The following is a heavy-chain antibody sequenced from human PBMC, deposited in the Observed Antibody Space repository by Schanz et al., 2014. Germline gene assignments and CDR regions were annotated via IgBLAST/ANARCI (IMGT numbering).Heavy chain of an antibody. J-gene: IGHJ6*02. CDR1: GYTFISYG. D-gene: IGHD3-10*01. Sequence: QVQLVQSGAEVKKPGASVKVSCKASGYTFISYGIKWVRQAPGQGLEWMGWISAYNGHTDYAQKLQGRVTLTTDTSTSTAYMELRNLRSDDTPVYYCARAKRFGDMDVWGQGTTVTVSS. CDR3: ARAKRFGDMDV. V-gene: IGHV1-18*01. CDR2: ISAYNGHT.